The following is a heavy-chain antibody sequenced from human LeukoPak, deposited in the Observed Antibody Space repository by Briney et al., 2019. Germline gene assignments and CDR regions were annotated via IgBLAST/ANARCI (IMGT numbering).Heavy chain of an antibody. CDR2: IIPIFGTP. CDR1: GGTVTTYT. CDR3: ARGLRGRLRFLEWQNYYYGMDV. D-gene: IGHD3-3*01. Sequence: ASVKVSCKASGGTVTTYTLTWVRQAPGQGLEWMGGIIPIFGTPNYAQKFQGRVTITADESTSTAYMELSSLRSEDTAVYYCARGLRGRLRFLEWQNYYYGMDVWGQGTTVTVSS. V-gene: IGHV1-69*13. J-gene: IGHJ6*02.